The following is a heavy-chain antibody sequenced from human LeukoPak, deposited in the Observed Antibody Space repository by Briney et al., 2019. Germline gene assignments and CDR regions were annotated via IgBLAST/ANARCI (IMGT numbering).Heavy chain of an antibody. CDR3: ARETSSCRRCVYKKDDAFDI. Sequence: VASVKVSCKASGYTFTGYYLHWVRQAPGQGLEWMGWINPNSGGTNYAQKFQGRVTMTRDTSISTAYMELSRLRSDDTAVYYCARETSSCRRCVYKKDDAFDIWGQGTMVTVSS. D-gene: IGHD6-13*01. CDR1: GYTFTGYY. CDR2: INPNSGGT. V-gene: IGHV1-2*02. J-gene: IGHJ3*02.